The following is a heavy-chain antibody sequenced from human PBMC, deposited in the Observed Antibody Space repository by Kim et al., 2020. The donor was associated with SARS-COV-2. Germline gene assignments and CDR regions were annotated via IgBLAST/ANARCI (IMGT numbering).Heavy chain of an antibody. D-gene: IGHD3-16*01. CDR3: ARENTGGKHGRDV. J-gene: IGHJ6*02. Sequence: SETLSLTCTVPGGSINSDNNYWNWIRQPAGKGLEWLGRLYSTGVTHYNPSLESRLTIPLDRSKSRFSLTLDSVTAADTAVYYCARENTGGKHGRDVWGRGTTVIVSS. V-gene: IGHV4-61*02. CDR1: GGSINSDNNY. CDR2: LYSTGVT.